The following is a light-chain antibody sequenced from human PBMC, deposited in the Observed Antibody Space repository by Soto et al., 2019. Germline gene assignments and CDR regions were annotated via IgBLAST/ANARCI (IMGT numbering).Light chain of an antibody. CDR2: GAS. V-gene: IGKV3-15*01. Sequence: EVVMTQSPATLSVSPGERATLSCRASQSVSNNLVWYQQKPGQAPRLLMYGASTRATGIPARFSGSRSGTEFTLTISSLQSEDFAVYYCQQYNNWPRTFGQGTKVEIK. CDR1: QSVSNN. CDR3: QQYNNWPRT. J-gene: IGKJ1*01.